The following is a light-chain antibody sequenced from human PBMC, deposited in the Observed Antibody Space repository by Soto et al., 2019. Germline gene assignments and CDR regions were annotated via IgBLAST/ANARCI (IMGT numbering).Light chain of an antibody. J-gene: IGKJ5*01. Sequence: EIELTQSPATLSLSPGETATLSCRASQNVDKFLAWYQQSPGQPPRLLIFDSSNRATGVPARFSGSGSGTVFTLTIGSLEPEDSAVYYCQQRKNWPPITFGQGTRLEIK. CDR1: QNVDKF. V-gene: IGKV3-11*01. CDR3: QQRKNWPPIT. CDR2: DSS.